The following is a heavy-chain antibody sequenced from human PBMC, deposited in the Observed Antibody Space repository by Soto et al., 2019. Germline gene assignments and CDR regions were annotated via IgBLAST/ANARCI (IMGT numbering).Heavy chain of an antibody. CDR3: ARAPEYSSSSHIPWFDP. D-gene: IGHD6-6*01. J-gene: IGHJ5*02. CDR2: INSDGSST. V-gene: IGHV3-74*01. Sequence: PGGSLRLSCAASGFSFGSYWMHWVRQAPGKGLVWVSRINSDGSSTSYADSVKGRFTISRDNAKNTLYLQMNSLRAEDTAVYYCARAPEYSSSSHIPWFDPWGQGTLVTVSS. CDR1: GFSFGSYW.